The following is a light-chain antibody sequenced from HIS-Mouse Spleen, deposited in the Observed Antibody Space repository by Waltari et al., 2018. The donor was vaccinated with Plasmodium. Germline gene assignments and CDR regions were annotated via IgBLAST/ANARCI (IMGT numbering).Light chain of an antibody. CDR3: SSYTSSSTRV. V-gene: IGLV2-14*03. J-gene: IGLJ3*02. CDR2: DVS. Sequence: QSALTQPASVSVYPGQSIPISCTGTRSAVGGYTYVPWYQQHPGKAPKLMIYDVSNRPSGVSNRFSGSKSGNTASLTISGLQAEDEADYYCSSYTSSSTRVFDGWTKLTVL. CDR1: RSAVGGYTY.